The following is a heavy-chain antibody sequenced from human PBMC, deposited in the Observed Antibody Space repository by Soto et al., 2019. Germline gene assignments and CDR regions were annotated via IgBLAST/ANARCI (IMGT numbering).Heavy chain of an antibody. CDR1: GDSVRSPYY. D-gene: IGHD6-19*01. J-gene: IGHJ4*02. Sequence: QVQLQESGPGLVKPSGTLSLTCAVSGDSVRSPYYWCWVRQPPGKGLEWIGEVFHSGTTSYNPSLRSRVTISMDKSNNQFSLDLRSVTAADTAVYFCARSAGWYAVHSWGPGTLVIVSS. CDR3: ARSAGWYAVHS. CDR2: VFHSGTT. V-gene: IGHV4-4*02.